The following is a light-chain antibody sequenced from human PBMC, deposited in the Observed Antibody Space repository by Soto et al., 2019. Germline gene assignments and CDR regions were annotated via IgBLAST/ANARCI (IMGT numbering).Light chain of an antibody. V-gene: IGLV2-23*02. Sequence: QSALTQPASLSGSPGQSITISCTGTSSDVGSYNLVSWYQQLPGKAPKLIIYEVNERPSGISDRFSGSKSGNTASLTISGLQGEDEADYYCCSYVGSSILMFGGGTK. CDR1: SSDVGSYNL. CDR3: CSYVGSSILM. J-gene: IGLJ3*02. CDR2: EVN.